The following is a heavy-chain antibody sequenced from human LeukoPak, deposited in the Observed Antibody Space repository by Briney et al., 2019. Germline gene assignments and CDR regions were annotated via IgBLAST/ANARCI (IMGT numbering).Heavy chain of an antibody. V-gene: IGHV4-4*07. J-gene: IGHJ4*02. CDR3: ARRDISSGWSFDY. CDR2: IYTDGST. Sequence: SETLSLTCTVSGGSINNYHWSWIRQPAGKGLEWIGQIYTDGSTNYNPPLKSRVTMSIDTTEDRVSPTIRSVTAADTAFYYCARRDISSGWSFDYWGQGTLVTVSS. CDR1: GGSINNYH. D-gene: IGHD6-19*01.